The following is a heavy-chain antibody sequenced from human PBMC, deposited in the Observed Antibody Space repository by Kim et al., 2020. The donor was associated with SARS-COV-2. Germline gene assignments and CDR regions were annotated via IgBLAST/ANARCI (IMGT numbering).Heavy chain of an antibody. V-gene: IGHV7-4-1*02. CDR1: GYTFTSYA. CDR3: ARDGSGSNYYYDYGMDV. D-gene: IGHD3-10*01. CDR2: INTNTGNP. J-gene: IGHJ6*02. Sequence: ASVKVSCKASGYTFTSYAMNWVRQAPGQGLEWMGWINTNTGNPTYAQGFTGRFVFSLDTSVSTAYLQISSLKAEDTAVYYCARDGSGSNYYYDYGMDVWGQGTTVTVSS.